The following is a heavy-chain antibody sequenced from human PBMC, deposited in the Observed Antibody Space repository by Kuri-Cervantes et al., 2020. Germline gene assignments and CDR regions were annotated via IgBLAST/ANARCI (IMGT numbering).Heavy chain of an antibody. CDR3: AKDRSGNYYAMDV. Sequence: GGSLRLSCAASGFTFSNYGMHWVRQAPGKGLEWVAVISYDGSNKYYGDSVQGRFTVSRDNSKNTLYLQLNNLRAEDTAVYYCAKDRSGNYYAMDVWGQGTTVTVSS. J-gene: IGHJ6*02. V-gene: IGHV3-30*18. D-gene: IGHD6-19*01. CDR1: GFTFSNYG. CDR2: ISYDGSNK.